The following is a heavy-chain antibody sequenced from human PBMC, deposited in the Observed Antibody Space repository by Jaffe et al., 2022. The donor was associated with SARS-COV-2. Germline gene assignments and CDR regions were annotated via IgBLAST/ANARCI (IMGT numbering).Heavy chain of an antibody. V-gene: IGHV4-34*01. Sequence: QVQLQQWGAGLLKPSETLSLTCAVYGGSFSGYYWSWIRQPPGKGLEWIGEINHSGSTNYNPSLKSRVTISVDTSKNQFSLKLSSVTAADTAVYYCARGLAVWDWFDPWGQGTLVTVSS. CDR1: GGSFSGYY. D-gene: IGHD6-19*01. CDR3: ARGLAVWDWFDP. J-gene: IGHJ5*02. CDR2: INHSGST.